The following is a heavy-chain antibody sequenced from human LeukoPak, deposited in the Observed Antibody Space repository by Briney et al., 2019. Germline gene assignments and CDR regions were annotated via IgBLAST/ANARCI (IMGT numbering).Heavy chain of an antibody. CDR3: ARIDSHDSGDY. V-gene: IGHV4-59*12. CDR2: IYYSGST. CDR1: GGSISSYY. J-gene: IGHJ4*02. D-gene: IGHD3-10*01. Sequence: PSETLSLTCTVSGGSISSYYWSWLRQPPGKGLEWIGYIYYSGSTNYNPSLKSRVTISVDTSKNQFSLKLSSVTAADTAINYCARIDSHDSGDYWGQGTLVTVSS.